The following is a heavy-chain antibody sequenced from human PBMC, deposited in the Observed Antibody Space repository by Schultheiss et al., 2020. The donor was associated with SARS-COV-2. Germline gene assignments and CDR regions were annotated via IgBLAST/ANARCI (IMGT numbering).Heavy chain of an antibody. CDR3: ARNARGYSYGYGDY. J-gene: IGHJ4*02. CDR2: ISYDGSNK. D-gene: IGHD5-18*01. V-gene: IGHV3-30-3*01. CDR1: GFTFSSYA. Sequence: GESLKISCAASGFTFSSYAMHWVRQAPGKGLEWVAVISYDGSNKYYADSVKGRFTISRDNSKNTLYLQMNSLRAEDTAVYYCARNARGYSYGYGDYWGQGTLVTVSS.